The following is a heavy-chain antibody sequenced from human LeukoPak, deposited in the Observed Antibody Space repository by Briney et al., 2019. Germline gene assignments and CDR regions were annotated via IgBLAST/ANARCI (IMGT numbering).Heavy chain of an antibody. Sequence: PGGSLRLSCAASGFTFSSYWMSRVRQAPGKGLEWVANIKQDGSEKYYVDSVKGRFTISRDNAKNSLYPQMNSLRAEDTAVYYCAREKTQVRYDSSGYYLDYWGQGTLVTVSS. CDR1: GFTFSSYW. J-gene: IGHJ4*02. CDR2: IKQDGSEK. V-gene: IGHV3-7*01. CDR3: AREKTQVRYDSSGYYLDY. D-gene: IGHD3-22*01.